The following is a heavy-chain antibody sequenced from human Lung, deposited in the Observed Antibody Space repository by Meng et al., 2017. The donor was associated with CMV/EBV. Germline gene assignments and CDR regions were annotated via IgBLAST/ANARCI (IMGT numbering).Heavy chain of an antibody. Sequence: QVQLVQSGAELKEPGASVKVSCKTSAYTLTTYFMHWVRQAPGQGLEWMGLINPSGGSTSYAQRFQGRVTMTRETPTSTVYMELNNLKSEDTAVYYCASPGDYRLRGFRYWGQGTLVTVSS. V-gene: IGHV1-46*01. D-gene: IGHD4-17*01. CDR2: INPSGGST. J-gene: IGHJ4*02. CDR1: AYTLTTYF. CDR3: ASPGDYRLRGFRY.